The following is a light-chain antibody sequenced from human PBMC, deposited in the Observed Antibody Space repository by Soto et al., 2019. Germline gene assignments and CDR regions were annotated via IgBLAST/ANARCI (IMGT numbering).Light chain of an antibody. CDR1: QSISANY. Sequence: EIVLTQSPGTVSWSPGDRATLSCRASQSISANYLAWYQQKPGQAPRLVIYGVSITAAGIPDRFAGSGSGPDFTLTISRLEPEEFAVYYCHQYGVLPKTFGQGTTVEIK. J-gene: IGKJ1*01. CDR3: HQYGVLPKT. CDR2: GVS. V-gene: IGKV3-20*01.